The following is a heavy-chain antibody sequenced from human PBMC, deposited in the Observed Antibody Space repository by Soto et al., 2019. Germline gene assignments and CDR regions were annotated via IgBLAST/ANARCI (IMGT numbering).Heavy chain of an antibody. CDR2: IYYSGST. Sequence: QVQLQESGPGLVNPSETLSLTCTVSGGSVSSGSYYWSWIRQPPGKGLEWIGYIYYSGSTNYNPSLKSRVTISVDTSKIQFSLKLSSVTAADTAVYYCAREIGYSYGHSFDYWGQATLVTVSS. V-gene: IGHV4-61*01. CDR1: GGSVSSGSYY. J-gene: IGHJ4*02. CDR3: AREIGYSYGHSFDY. D-gene: IGHD5-18*01.